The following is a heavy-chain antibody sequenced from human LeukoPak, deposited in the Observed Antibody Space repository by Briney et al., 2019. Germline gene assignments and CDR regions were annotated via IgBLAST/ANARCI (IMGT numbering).Heavy chain of an antibody. CDR2: ISSSSRYI. CDR3: AREEQQLVYFDY. V-gene: IGHV3-21*01. J-gene: IGHJ4*02. CDR1: GFTFISYT. D-gene: IGHD6-13*01. Sequence: GGSLRLSCAASGFTFISYTMNWVRQAPGKGLEWVSSISSSSRYIYYQDSVKDRFTVSRDNAKNSLYLQMNSLRAEETPVYYCAREEQQLVYFDYWGQGTLVTVSS.